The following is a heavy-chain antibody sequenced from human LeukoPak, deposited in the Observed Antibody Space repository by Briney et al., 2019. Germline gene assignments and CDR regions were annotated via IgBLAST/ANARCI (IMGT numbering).Heavy chain of an antibody. CDR2: MNPNSGNT. V-gene: IGHV1-8*01. Sequence: ASVKVSCKASGYTLTSYYINWVRQAAGHGLEWVGWMNPNSGNTGYAQKFQGRVTMPRNTSISTAYMELNSLRAEDTAVYYCAKDHYYDSSGYSAYSQHWGRRTLVTVSS. D-gene: IGHD3-22*01. CDR1: GYTLTSYY. CDR3: AKDHYYDSSGYSAYSQH. J-gene: IGHJ1*01.